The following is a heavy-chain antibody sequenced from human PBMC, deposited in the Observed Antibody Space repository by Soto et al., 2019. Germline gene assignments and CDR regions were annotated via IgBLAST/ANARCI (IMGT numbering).Heavy chain of an antibody. D-gene: IGHD6-13*01. CDR2: ISGGGNFR. CDR1: GFTFSTYA. J-gene: IGHJ4*02. V-gene: IGHV3-23*01. CDR3: AKGNGAGAGTAHYFDY. Sequence: EVQLLESGGGWVQPGGSLRLSGAASGFTFSTYAMSWVRQAPGKVLEWVPGISGGGNFRYYAESLKGRFTISKDNSKDTLYLQMNSLRAEDTAVYYCAKGNGAGAGTAHYFDYWGQGTLVTVSS.